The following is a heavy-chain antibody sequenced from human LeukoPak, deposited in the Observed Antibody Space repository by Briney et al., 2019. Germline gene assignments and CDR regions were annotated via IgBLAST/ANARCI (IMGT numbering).Heavy chain of an antibody. CDR3: VRDGGVSGYDLLDY. CDR2: INQDGSKE. D-gene: IGHD5-12*01. J-gene: IGHJ4*02. V-gene: IGHV3-7*01. CDR1: GFVFSNYW. Sequence: GGSLRLSCTASGFVFSNYWMTWVRQAPGKGLEWVAQINQDGSKEYYIDSVKARFSISRDNARNSLSLQMNSLRAEDTAVYYCVRDGGVSGYDLLDYWGQGTLVTVSS.